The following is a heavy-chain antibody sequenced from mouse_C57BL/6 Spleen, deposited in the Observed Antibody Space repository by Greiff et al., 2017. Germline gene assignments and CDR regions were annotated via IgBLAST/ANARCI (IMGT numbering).Heavy chain of an antibody. CDR3: ARLSTTVVARYWYFEV. J-gene: IGHJ1*03. V-gene: IGHV1-53*01. Sequence: QVQLQQPGTELVKPGASVKLSCKASGYTFTSYWMHWVKQRPGQGLEWIGNINPSNGGTNYNEKFKSKATLTVDKSSSTAYMQLSSLTSEDSAVYYCARLSTTVVARYWYFEVWGTGTTVTVSS. D-gene: IGHD1-1*01. CDR2: INPSNGGT. CDR1: GYTFTSYW.